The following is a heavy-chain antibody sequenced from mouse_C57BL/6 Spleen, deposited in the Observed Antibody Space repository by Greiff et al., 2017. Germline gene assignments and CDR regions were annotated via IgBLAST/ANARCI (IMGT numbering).Heavy chain of an antibody. CDR3: ARQGGNYGYFDV. D-gene: IGHD2-1*01. CDR2: ISSGGSYT. Sequence: EVQRVESGGDLVKPGGSLKLSCAASGFTFSSYGMSWVRQTPDKRLEWVATISSGGSYTYYPDSVKGRFTISRDNAKNTLYLQMSSLKSEDTAMYYCARQGGNYGYFDVWGTGTTVTVSS. J-gene: IGHJ1*03. CDR1: GFTFSSYG. V-gene: IGHV5-6*01.